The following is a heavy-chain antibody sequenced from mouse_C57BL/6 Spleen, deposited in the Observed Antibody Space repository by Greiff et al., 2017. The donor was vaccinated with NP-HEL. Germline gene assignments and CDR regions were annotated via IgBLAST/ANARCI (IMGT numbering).Heavy chain of an antibody. D-gene: IGHD1-1*01. V-gene: IGHV1-52*01. CDR2: IDPSDSET. J-gene: IGHJ1*03. CDR1: GYTFTSYW. Sequence: QVQLQQPGAELVRPGSSVKLSCKASGYTFTSYWMHWVKQRPIQGLEWIGNIDPSDSETHYNQKFKDKATLTVDKSSSTAYMQLSSLTSEDSAVYYCARGYYGSLWYFDVWGTGTTVTVSS. CDR3: ARGYYGSLWYFDV.